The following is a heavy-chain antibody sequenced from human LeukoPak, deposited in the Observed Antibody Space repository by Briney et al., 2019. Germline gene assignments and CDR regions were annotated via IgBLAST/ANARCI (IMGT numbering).Heavy chain of an antibody. D-gene: IGHD2-15*01. CDR1: GFTFSSYS. V-gene: IGHV3-21*04. J-gene: IGHJ4*02. CDR3: AKGRCSGVGCDSFHS. Sequence: GGSLRLSCAASGFTFSSYSMNWVRQAPGKGLEWVSSISSSSSYIYYADSVKGRSAISRDDSKNTLYLQMNNLKVEDTAVYYCAKGRCSGVGCDSFHSWGQGALVTVSS. CDR2: ISSSSSYI.